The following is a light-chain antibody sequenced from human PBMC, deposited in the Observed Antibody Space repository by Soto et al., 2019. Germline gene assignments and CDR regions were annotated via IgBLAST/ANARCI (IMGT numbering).Light chain of an antibody. CDR1: QTVDINF. J-gene: IGKJ1*01. V-gene: IGKV3-20*01. CDR2: AAS. Sequence: DIVLTQSPGTLSLSPGERATLSCRASQTVDINFLAWYQQKPGQAPTLLIYAASTRATGIPDRFSGSGSGTDFTLTIGRLDPEDFAVYYCLKYGSSPGWTFGPGTKVEIK. CDR3: LKYGSSPGWT.